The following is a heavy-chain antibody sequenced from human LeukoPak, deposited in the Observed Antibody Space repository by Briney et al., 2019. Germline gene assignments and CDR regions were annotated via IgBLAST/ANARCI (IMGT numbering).Heavy chain of an antibody. CDR3: TRHWDYYDRSGRLDY. D-gene: IGHD3-22*01. CDR1: GFTFSGSA. V-gene: IGHV3-73*01. J-gene: IGHJ4*02. Sequence: GGSLRLSCAASGFTFSGSAMHWVRQASGKGLEWVGRIRSKANSYATAYAASVKGRFTISRDDSKNTAYLQMNSLKTEDTAVYYCTRHWDYYDRSGRLDYWGQGSLVTVSP. CDR2: IRSKANSYAT.